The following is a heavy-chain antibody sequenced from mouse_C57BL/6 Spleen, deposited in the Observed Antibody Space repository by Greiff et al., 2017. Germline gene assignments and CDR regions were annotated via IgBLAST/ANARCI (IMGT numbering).Heavy chain of an antibody. CDR1: GYSITSGYY. CDR2: ISYDGSN. CDR3: AREPPYYYGSSTRGFAY. D-gene: IGHD1-1*01. J-gene: IGHJ3*01. Sequence: ESGPGLVKPSQSLSLTCSVTGYSITSGYYWNWIRQFPGNKLEWMGYISYDGSNNYNPSLKNRISITRDTSKNQFFLKLNSVTTEDTATYYCAREPPYYYGSSTRGFAYWGQGTLVTVSA. V-gene: IGHV3-6*01.